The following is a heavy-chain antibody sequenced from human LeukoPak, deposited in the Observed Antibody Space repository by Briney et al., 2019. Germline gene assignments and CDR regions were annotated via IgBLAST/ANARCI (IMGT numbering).Heavy chain of an antibody. Sequence: SETLSLTCTVSGGSISSYYWSWIRQPPGKGLEWIGYIYYSGSTNYNPPLKSRVTISVDTSKNQFSLKLSSVTAADTAVYYCARATPSIAALDYWGQGTLVTVSS. J-gene: IGHJ4*02. CDR3: ARATPSIAALDY. V-gene: IGHV4-59*01. CDR1: GGSISSYY. CDR2: IYYSGST. D-gene: IGHD6-6*01.